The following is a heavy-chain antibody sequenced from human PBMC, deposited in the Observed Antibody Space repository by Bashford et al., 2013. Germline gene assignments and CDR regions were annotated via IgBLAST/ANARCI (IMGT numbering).Heavy chain of an antibody. Sequence: WVRQAPGKGLEWVGRIKSKTDGGTTDYAAPVKGRFTISRDDSKNTLFLQMNSLKTEDTAVYYCTTVYYGDYKLNYWGQGTLVTVSS. J-gene: IGHJ4*02. CDR2: IKSKTDGGTT. D-gene: IGHD4-17*01. CDR3: TTVYYGDYKLNY. V-gene: IGHV3-15*01.